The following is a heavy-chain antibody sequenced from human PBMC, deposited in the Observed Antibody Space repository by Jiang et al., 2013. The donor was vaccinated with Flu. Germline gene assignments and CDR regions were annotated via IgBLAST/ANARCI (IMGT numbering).Heavy chain of an antibody. Sequence: VQLVESGGGLIQPGGSLRLSCAASGFTVSSNYMSWVRQAPGKGLEWVSVIYSGGSTYYADPVKGRFTISRDNSKNTLYLQMNSLRAEDTAVYYCARGPRAASIAAAGYWYFDLWGRGTWSLSPQ. D-gene: IGHD6-13*01. CDR1: GFTVSSNY. J-gene: IGHJ2*01. CDR3: ARGPRAASIAAAGYWYFDL. CDR2: IYSGGST. V-gene: IGHV3-53*01.